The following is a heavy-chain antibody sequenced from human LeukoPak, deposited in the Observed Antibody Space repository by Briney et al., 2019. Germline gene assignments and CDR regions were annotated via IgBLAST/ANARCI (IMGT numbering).Heavy chain of an antibody. CDR3: AIYPTHIRYIAATM. Sequence: GGSLRLSCAASGFTFSDYYMSWIRQAPGKGLEWVSYISSSGSTIYYADSVKGRFTISRDNAKNSLYLRMNSLRAEDTAVYYCAIYPTHIRYIAATMWGQGTLVTVSS. J-gene: IGHJ4*02. D-gene: IGHD5-12*01. V-gene: IGHV3-11*01. CDR1: GFTFSDYY. CDR2: ISSSGSTI.